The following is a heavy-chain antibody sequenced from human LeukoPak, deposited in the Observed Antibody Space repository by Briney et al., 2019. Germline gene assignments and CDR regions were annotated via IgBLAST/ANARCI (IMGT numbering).Heavy chain of an antibody. V-gene: IGHV3-30-3*01. J-gene: IGHJ6*02. CDR2: ISYDGSNK. CDR1: GFTFSSYA. Sequence: GGSLRLSCAASGFTFSSYAMHWVRQAPGKGLEWVAVISYDGSNKYYADSVKGRFTISRDNSKNTLYLQMNSLRAEDTAVYYCARDHKPDTIFAVVIIGGYYYGMDVWGQGTTVTVSS. D-gene: IGHD3-3*01. CDR3: ARDHKPDTIFAVVIIGGYYYGMDV.